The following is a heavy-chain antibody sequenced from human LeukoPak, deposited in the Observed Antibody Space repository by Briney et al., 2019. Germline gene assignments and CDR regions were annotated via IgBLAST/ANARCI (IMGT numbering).Heavy chain of an antibody. CDR2: ISSSSAYI. V-gene: IGHV3-21*01. CDR3: ARDLGYSGSYIDY. Sequence: GGSLRLSCAASGFAFSAYSMNWVRQAPGKGLEWVSSISSSSAYIYYADSVRGRFTISRDNAKNSLYLQMNSLRAEDTAVYYCARDLGYSGSYIDYWGQGSLVTVSS. J-gene: IGHJ4*02. CDR1: GFAFSAYS. D-gene: IGHD1-26*01.